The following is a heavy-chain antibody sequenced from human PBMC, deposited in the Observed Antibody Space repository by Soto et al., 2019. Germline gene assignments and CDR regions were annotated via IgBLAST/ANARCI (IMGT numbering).Heavy chain of an antibody. CDR1: GYSFTNYW. CDR3: ARLPVDTSMVGSQYYYYYYAMDV. D-gene: IGHD5-18*01. V-gene: IGHV5-51*01. Sequence: PGESLKISCKGSGYSFTNYWIAWVRQMPEKGLEWMGIIYPGDSRTTYSPTFQGQVTISADKSISTASLQWNSRKASDTAMYYCARLPVDTSMVGSQYYYYYYAMDVWGQGTTVTVSS. J-gene: IGHJ6*02. CDR2: IYPGDSRT.